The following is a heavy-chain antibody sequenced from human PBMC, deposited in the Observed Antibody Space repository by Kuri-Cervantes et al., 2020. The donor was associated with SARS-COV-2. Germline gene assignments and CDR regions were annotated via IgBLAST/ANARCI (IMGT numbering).Heavy chain of an antibody. CDR3: AKDRVGVQDF. V-gene: IGHV3-30*18. CDR2: ISHDGKNK. J-gene: IGHJ4*02. Sequence: GRSLRPSCAAPGFNFRRTDMHWVRQAPGKGLEWVAVISHDGKNKKCIASGKGRFTISRDNSQNTLYLHMKSLRSEDTAMYYCAKDRVGVQDFWGQGTLVTVSS. D-gene: IGHD2-21*01. CDR1: GFNFRRTD.